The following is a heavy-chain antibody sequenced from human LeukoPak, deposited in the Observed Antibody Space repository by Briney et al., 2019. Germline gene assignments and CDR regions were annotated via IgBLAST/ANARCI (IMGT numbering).Heavy chain of an antibody. V-gene: IGHV1-69*04. CDR2: IIPILGIA. CDR3: ARMAVAAAGSFDY. D-gene: IGHD6-13*01. J-gene: IGHJ4*02. Sequence: SVKVSCKASGGTFSSYAISWVRQAPGQGLERVGRIIPILGIANYAQKFQGRVTITADKSTSTAYMELSSLRSEDTAVYYCARMAVAAAGSFDYWGQGTLVTVSS. CDR1: GGTFSSYA.